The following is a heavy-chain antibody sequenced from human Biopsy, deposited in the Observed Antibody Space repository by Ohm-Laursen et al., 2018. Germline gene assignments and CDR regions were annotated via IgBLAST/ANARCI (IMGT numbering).Heavy chain of an antibody. CDR2: IYGDGRT. J-gene: IGHJ4*02. V-gene: IGHV3-53*01. D-gene: IGHD5-18*01. CDR3: ARGGIVSVHSYGRMGLFYFDS. CDR1: GFSVNDNY. Sequence: SLRLSCAASGFSVNDNYMSWVRQAPGKGLEWVSFIYGDGRTFYAGSVKDGFTLSRDTSNNLMFLQMDSLRADDTAVYYCARGGIVSVHSYGRMGLFYFDSWGQGILVTVAS.